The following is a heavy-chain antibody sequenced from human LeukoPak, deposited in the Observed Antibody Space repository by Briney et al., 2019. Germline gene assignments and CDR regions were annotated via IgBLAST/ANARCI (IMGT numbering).Heavy chain of an antibody. J-gene: IGHJ4*02. CDR3: AKGTGYSSGWLDY. Sequence: GGSLRLSCAASGLTFSSYAMSWVRQAPGKGLEWVSAISGSGGSTYYADSVKGRFTFSRDNSKNTLFLQLNSLRADDTAVYYCAKGTGYSSGWLDYWGQGTLVTVSS. CDR1: GLTFSSYA. V-gene: IGHV3-23*01. D-gene: IGHD6-19*01. CDR2: ISGSGGST.